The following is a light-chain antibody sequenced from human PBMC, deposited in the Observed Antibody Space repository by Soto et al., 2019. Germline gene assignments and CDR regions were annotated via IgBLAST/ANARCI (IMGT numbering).Light chain of an antibody. V-gene: IGLV2-23*03. CDR2: EGS. CDR3: CSYAVSSTFPYV. Sequence: QSALTQPASVSGSPGQSITISCTGTSSDVGSYNLVSWYQQHPGKAPKLMIYEGSKRPSGVSNRFSGSKSGNTASLTISGLQAEDEADYYCCSYAVSSTFPYVLGTGTKVTVL. J-gene: IGLJ1*01. CDR1: SSDVGSYNL.